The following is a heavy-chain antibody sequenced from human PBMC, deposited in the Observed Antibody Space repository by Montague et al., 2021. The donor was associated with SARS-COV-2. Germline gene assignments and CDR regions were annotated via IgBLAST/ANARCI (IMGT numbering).Heavy chain of an antibody. CDR2: IYYSGST. J-gene: IGHJ6*02. Sequence: TLSLTCTVSGGSISSGDYYWSWIRQHPGKGLEWTGYIYYSGSTYYNPSLKSRVTISVDTSENQFSLKLSSVTAADTAVYYCARGGSYSSGWYGVDYYYGMDVWGQGTTVTVSS. V-gene: IGHV4-31*03. CDR1: GGSISSGDYY. CDR3: ARGGSYSSGWYGVDYYYGMDV. D-gene: IGHD6-19*01.